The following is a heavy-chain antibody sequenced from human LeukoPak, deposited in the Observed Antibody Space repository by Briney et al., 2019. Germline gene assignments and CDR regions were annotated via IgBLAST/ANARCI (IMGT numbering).Heavy chain of an antibody. J-gene: IGHJ4*02. CDR2: INHRGST. D-gene: IGHD5-12*01. Sequence: SETLSLTCAVYGGSFSAYYWTWIRQPPGKGLEWIGEINHRGSTNYNPSLKSRLTISVDTSKNQFSLKLTSVTAADTAVYYCARGGGYSGYYFDYWGQGALVTVSS. CDR1: GGSFSAYY. V-gene: IGHV4-34*01. CDR3: ARGGGYSGYYFDY.